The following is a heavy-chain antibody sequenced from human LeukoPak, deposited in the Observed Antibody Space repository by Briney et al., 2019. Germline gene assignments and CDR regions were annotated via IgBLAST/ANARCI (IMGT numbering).Heavy chain of an antibody. CDR1: GGSISSSSYY. Sequence: PSETLSLTCTVSGGSISSSSYYWAWIRQPPGEGLEWIGSVYYSGGTYYNPSLKSRVTISVDTSKNQFFVKLSSVTAADTAVYYCARQPTVLNSGWHFDFWGQGTLVTVSS. J-gene: IGHJ4*02. V-gene: IGHV4-39*01. CDR2: VYYSGGT. D-gene: IGHD6-19*01. CDR3: ARQPTVLNSGWHFDF.